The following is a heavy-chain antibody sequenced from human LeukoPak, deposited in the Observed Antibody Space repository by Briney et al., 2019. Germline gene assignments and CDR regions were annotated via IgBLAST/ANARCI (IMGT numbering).Heavy chain of an antibody. D-gene: IGHD5-24*01. V-gene: IGHV3-72*01. CDR2: IRNKPHSYTT. CDR1: GFTFSDYY. Sequence: GGSLRPSCAASGFTFSDYYMDWVRQAPGKGLEWVGRIRNKPHSYTTEYAASVKGRFTISRDDSKNSLYLQMNSLKTEDTAVYYCAKGGDGYNYWGQGTLVTVSS. CDR3: AKGGDGYNY. J-gene: IGHJ4*02.